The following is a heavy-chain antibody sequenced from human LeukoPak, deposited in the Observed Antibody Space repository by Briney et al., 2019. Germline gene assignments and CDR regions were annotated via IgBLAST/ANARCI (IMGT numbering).Heavy chain of an antibody. CDR3: AKDTSYYYDSSGYFDY. Sequence: PGGSLRLSCAASGFTFSSYAMSWVRQAPGKGLEWVSAIGGSGGSTYYADSVKGRFTISRDNSKNTLYLQMNSLRAEDTAVYYCAKDTSYYYDSSGYFDYWGQGTLVAVSS. CDR2: IGGSGGST. J-gene: IGHJ4*02. CDR1: GFTFSSYA. D-gene: IGHD3-22*01. V-gene: IGHV3-23*01.